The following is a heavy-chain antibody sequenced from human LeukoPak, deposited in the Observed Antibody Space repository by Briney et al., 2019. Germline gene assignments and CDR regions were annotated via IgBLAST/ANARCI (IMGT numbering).Heavy chain of an antibody. CDR2: FDPENGET. V-gene: IGHV1-24*01. CDR3: ARVWESAFGNWFDP. Sequence: ASVKVSCKVSGYTLTGLSMHWVRQAPGKGLEWMGTFDPENGETIYAQKFQGRVTMTEDTSTDTAYMELSSLRSDDTAVYYCARVWESAFGNWFDPWGQGTLVTVSS. J-gene: IGHJ5*02. D-gene: IGHD1-26*01. CDR1: GYTLTGLS.